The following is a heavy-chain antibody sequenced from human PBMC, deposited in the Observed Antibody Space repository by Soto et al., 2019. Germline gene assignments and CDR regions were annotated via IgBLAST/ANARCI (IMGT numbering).Heavy chain of an antibody. V-gene: IGHV1-3*01. J-gene: IGHJ4*02. CDR1: GYTFTSYA. Sequence: GASVKVSCKASGYTFTSYAMHWVRQAPGQRLEWMGWINAGNGNTKYSQKFQGRVTITRDTSASTAYMELSSLRSEDTAVYYCARDSRLVWGSGGIELAYRGQGTLVTVSS. CDR2: INAGNGNT. D-gene: IGHD2-15*01. CDR3: ARDSRLVWGSGGIELAY.